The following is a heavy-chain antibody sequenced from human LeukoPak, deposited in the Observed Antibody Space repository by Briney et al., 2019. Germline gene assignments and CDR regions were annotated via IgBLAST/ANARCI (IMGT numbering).Heavy chain of an antibody. J-gene: IGHJ4*02. Sequence: GQSLKISCRGSGYSFNTYRIGWVREIPGKGLEWMGVIYPGDSDTRYSPSFQGQVTMSADKSINTAHLQWSSLKASDTAMYYCARRHGCSSTSCPPNYWGQGTLVTVSS. D-gene: IGHD2-2*01. CDR2: IYPGDSDT. CDR3: ARRHGCSSTSCPPNY. CDR1: GYSFNTYR. V-gene: IGHV5-51*01.